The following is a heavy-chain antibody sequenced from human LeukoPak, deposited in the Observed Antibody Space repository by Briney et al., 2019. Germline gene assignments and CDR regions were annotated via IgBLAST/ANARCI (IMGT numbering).Heavy chain of an antibody. CDR2: ISSSSNTI. CDR3: ARDGGQWLFDY. Sequence: PGGSLRLSCAASGFTFSSYSMNWVRQAPGKGLEWVSYISSSSNTIYYADSVKGRFTISRDNSKNTLYLQMNSLRAEDTAVYYCARDGGQWLFDYWGQGTLVTVSS. D-gene: IGHD6-19*01. CDR1: GFTFSSYS. V-gene: IGHV3-48*01. J-gene: IGHJ4*02.